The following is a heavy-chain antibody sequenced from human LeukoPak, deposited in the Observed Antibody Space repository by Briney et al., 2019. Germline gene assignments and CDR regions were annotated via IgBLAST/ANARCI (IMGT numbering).Heavy chain of an antibody. D-gene: IGHD2-21*01. V-gene: IGHV1-8*01. CDR1: GYTFTNYD. Sequence: GASVKVSCKASGYTFTNYDINWVRQATGLGLEWMGWMNPNSGNRGYAQKFQGRVTVTRDTSINPAYMELSSLRSEDTASYYCARYSPLRPNSFDIWGQGTVVTVS. J-gene: IGHJ3*02. CDR2: MNPNSGNR. CDR3: ARYSPLRPNSFDI.